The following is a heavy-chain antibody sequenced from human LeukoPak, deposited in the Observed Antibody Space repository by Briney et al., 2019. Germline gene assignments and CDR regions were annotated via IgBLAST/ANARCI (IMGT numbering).Heavy chain of an antibody. J-gene: IGHJ5*02. CDR3: ARGRQWLVGGDRFDP. CDR1: GYSFTDYY. D-gene: IGHD6-19*01. V-gene: IGHV1-2*02. CDR2: INPNSGGT. Sequence: ASVKASCKASGYSFTDYYMHWVRQAPGQGLEWMGWINPNSGGTNYAQKFQGRITMTRDTSISTTYMELSRLISDDTAVYYCARGRQWLVGGDRFDPWGQGTLVTVSS.